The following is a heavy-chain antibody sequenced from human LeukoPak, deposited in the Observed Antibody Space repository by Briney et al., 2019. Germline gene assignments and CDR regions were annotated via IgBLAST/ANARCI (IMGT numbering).Heavy chain of an antibody. Sequence: GGSLRLSCVLSGFTLSILAAHGLPHAREEGLECVSDIAGSGGSKYYTNSVKGRFIISRDNTKITLFMQMNSLRDEDTALYYCAEYVEQSGSDCYGLDVWGQGTAVTVS. D-gene: IGHD1-26*01. V-gene: IGHV3-23*01. CDR2: IAGSGGSK. J-gene: IGHJ6*02. CDR3: AEYVEQSGSDCYGLDV. CDR1: GFTLSILA.